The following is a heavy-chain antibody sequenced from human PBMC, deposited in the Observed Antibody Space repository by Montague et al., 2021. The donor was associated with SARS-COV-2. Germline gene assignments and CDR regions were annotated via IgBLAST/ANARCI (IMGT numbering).Heavy chain of an antibody. J-gene: IGHJ6*02. CDR3: ACGGITTRGLIYYYGMDV. Sequence: SETLSLTCAVYGGSFSGYYWTWIRQSPRKGLEWIGEINHSGSTNYNPSLKSRVTISVDTSKNQFSMKLISVTAADTAVYYCACGGITTRGLIYYYGMDVWGQGTTVTVSS. CDR1: GGSFSGYY. V-gene: IGHV4-34*01. CDR2: INHSGST. D-gene: IGHD4-11*01.